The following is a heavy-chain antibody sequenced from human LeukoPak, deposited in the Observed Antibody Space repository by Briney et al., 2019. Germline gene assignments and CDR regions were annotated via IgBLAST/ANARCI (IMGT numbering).Heavy chain of an antibody. Sequence: PGGSLRLSCAASGFTFSSYEMNWVRQAPGKGLEWVSYISSSGSIIYYADFVKGRFTISRDNAKNSLYLQMNSLRAEDTAVYYCARGYRNNWRFDYWGQGTLVTVSS. CDR3: ARGYRNNWRFDY. J-gene: IGHJ4*02. V-gene: IGHV3-48*03. D-gene: IGHD6-13*01. CDR1: GFTFSSYE. CDR2: ISSSGSII.